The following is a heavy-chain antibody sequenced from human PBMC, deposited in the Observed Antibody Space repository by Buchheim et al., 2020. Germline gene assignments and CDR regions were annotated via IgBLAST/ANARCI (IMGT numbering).Heavy chain of an antibody. Sequence: QVQLVQSGAEVKKPGSSVKVSCKASGGTFSSYTISWVRQAPGQGLEWMGRIIPILGIANYAQKFQGRVTITADKSTSTAYMELSSLRSEDTAVYYCARQGYCSGGSCYSGEGYFDYWGQGTL. J-gene: IGHJ4*02. CDR3: ARQGYCSGGSCYSGEGYFDY. CDR2: IIPILGIA. CDR1: GGTFSSYT. D-gene: IGHD2-15*01. V-gene: IGHV1-69*02.